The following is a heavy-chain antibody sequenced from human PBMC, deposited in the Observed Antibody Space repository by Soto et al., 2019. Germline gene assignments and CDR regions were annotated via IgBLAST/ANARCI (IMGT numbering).Heavy chain of an antibody. J-gene: IGHJ4*02. CDR1: GGTFSSYA. CDR2: IIPIFGTA. CDR3: ARDGYYDSSGYRSDLDY. V-gene: IGHV1-69*05. Sequence: ASVKVSCKASGGTFSSYAISWVRQAPGQGLEWMGGIIPIFGTANYAQKFQGRVTMTTDTSTSTAYMELRSLRSDDTAVYYCARDGYYDSSGYRSDLDYWGQGTLVTVSS. D-gene: IGHD3-22*01.